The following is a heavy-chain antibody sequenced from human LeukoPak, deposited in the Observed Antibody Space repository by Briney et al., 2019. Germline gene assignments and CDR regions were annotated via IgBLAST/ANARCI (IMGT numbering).Heavy chain of an antibody. D-gene: IGHD3-22*01. J-gene: IGHJ4*02. CDR2: ISGSGGST. CDR3: AKDQKDYYDSSGYI. Sequence: PGGSLRLSCAASGFTFSSYAMSWVRQAPGKGLEWVSAISGSGGSTYYADSVKGRFTISRDNSKNTLYPQMNSLRAEDTAVYYCAKDQKDYYDSSGYIWGQGTLVTVSS. CDR1: GFTFSSYA. V-gene: IGHV3-23*01.